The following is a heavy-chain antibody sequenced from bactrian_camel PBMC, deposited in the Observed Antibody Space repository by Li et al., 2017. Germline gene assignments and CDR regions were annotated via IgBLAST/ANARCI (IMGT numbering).Heavy chain of an antibody. Sequence: DVQLVESGGAAVQNGGSLTLSCASSGYTANTGCMGWFRQNPGKEREGIAVVYGGGGFPLYADSAKGRFTISHDKAENTSRLQMSNLKPEDTGMYICAAEPRLRGYCDTYLPYTSWGQGTQVTVS. J-gene: IGHJ4*01. CDR2: VYGGGGFP. CDR3: AAEPRLRGYCDTYLPYTS. D-gene: IGHD3*01. V-gene: IGHV3S40*01. CDR1: GYTANTGC.